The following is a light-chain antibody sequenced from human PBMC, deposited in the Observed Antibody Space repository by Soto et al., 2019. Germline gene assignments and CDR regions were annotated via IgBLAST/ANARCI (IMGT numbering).Light chain of an antibody. V-gene: IGKV3-15*01. CDR2: GAS. J-gene: IGKJ5*01. Sequence: EIVMTQSPGTLSLSPGERATLSCRASQSVSSTYLAWYQQKPGQAPRLLIYGASTRPTGIPARFSGSGSGTDFTLTINSLQSDDFAVYYCQQYNNWPITFGQGTRLEIK. CDR3: QQYNNWPIT. CDR1: QSVSSTY.